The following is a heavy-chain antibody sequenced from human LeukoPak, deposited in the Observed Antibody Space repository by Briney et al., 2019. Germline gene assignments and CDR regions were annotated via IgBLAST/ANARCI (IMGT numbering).Heavy chain of an antibody. V-gene: IGHV3-23*01. CDR2: ISNSGGST. Sequence: GGSLRLSCAASGFSFTSYAMTWVRQAPGKGLEWVSGISNSGGSTYYADSVKGRCTISRDNSKSTLYLQMNSLRAEDTAVYYCAKVGCTSASCYPDHYYYYMDVWGQGTMVTVSS. D-gene: IGHD2-2*01. J-gene: IGHJ6*03. CDR3: AKVGCTSASCYPDHYYYYMDV. CDR1: GFSFTSYA.